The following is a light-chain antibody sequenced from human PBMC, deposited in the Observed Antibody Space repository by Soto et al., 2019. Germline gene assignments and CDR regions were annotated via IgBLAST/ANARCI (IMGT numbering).Light chain of an antibody. J-gene: IGKJ1*01. CDR1: QSVGGSS. CDR3: QQYHNSPRT. CDR2: DTS. Sequence: ETLLTQSPGTLSLSPGERATLPCRASQSVGGSSLAWYQQRPGQAPRLLIYDTSNRATGIPDRFSGSGSGTDFTLTISRLEPEDFAVYYCQQYHNSPRTFGQGTK. V-gene: IGKV3-20*01.